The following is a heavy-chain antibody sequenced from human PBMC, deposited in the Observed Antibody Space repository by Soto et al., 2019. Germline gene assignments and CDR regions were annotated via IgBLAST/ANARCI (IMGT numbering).Heavy chain of an antibody. CDR2: ISGSGGST. V-gene: IGHV3-23*01. D-gene: IGHD3-10*01. CDR1: GFTFSSYA. CDR3: AXXYXGRYGMDV. Sequence: EVQLLESGGGLVQPGESLRLSCAASGFTFSSYAMSWVRQAPGKGLEWVSAISGSGGSTYYADSVKGRFTIPRDNXXXXXXXXXXXXXXXXXXXYXXAXXYXGRYGMDVWGQGNTVTVSS. J-gene: IGHJ6*02.